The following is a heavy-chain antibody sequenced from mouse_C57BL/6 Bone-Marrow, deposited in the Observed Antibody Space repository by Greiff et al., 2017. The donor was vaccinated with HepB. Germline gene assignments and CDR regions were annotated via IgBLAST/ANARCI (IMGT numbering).Heavy chain of an antibody. CDR2: INPSSGYT. V-gene: IGHV1-4*01. D-gene: IGHD1-3*01. Sequence: VQLQESGAELARPGASVKMSCKASGYTFTSYTMHWVKQRPGQGLEWIGYINPSSGYTKYNQKFQDKATLTADKSSSTAYMQLSSLASEDSAVYYCARRVAPYAMDYWGQGTSVTVAS. J-gene: IGHJ4*01. CDR1: GYTFTSYT. CDR3: ARRVAPYAMDY.